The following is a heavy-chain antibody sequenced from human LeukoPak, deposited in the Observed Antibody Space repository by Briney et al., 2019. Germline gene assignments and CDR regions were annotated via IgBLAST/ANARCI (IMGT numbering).Heavy chain of an antibody. V-gene: IGHV1-2*02. CDR2: INPNSGGT. D-gene: IGHD1-26*01. J-gene: IGHJ4*02. CDR1: GYTFTGYY. Sequence: ASVKVSCKASGYTFTGYYMHWVRQAPGQGLEWMGWINPNSGGTTYAQKFQGRVTMTRDTSISTAYMERSRLRSDDTAVYYCARAPNTGMYSYYFDCWGQGTLVTVSS. CDR3: ARAPNTGMYSYYFDC.